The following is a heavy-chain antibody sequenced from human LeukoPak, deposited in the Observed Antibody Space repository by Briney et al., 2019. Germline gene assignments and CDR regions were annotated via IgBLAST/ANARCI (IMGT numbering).Heavy chain of an antibody. Sequence: PSETLSLTCTVSADSISSYYWSWIRQPPGKGLQWIGHIDYSGNTDHNPSLRSRLTISVDTSKNQFSLKLSSVTAADTAVYYCASHASGWVGEFDCWGQGTLVTVSS. CDR1: ADSISSYY. CDR3: ASHASGWVGEFDC. CDR2: IDYSGNT. D-gene: IGHD6-19*01. V-gene: IGHV4-59*08. J-gene: IGHJ4*02.